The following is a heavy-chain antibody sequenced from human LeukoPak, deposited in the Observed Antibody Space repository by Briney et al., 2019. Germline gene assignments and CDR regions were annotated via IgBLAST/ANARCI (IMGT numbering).Heavy chain of an antibody. J-gene: IGHJ5*02. CDR2: INPSGGST. CDR3: ARDFQFGDGYNPSYNWFDP. Sequence: ASVKVSCKASGYTFTSYYMHWVRQAPGQGLEWMGIINPSGGSTSYAQKFQGRVTMTRDTSTSTVYMELSSLRSEDTAVYYCARDFQFGDGYNPSYNWFDPWGQGTLVTVSS. D-gene: IGHD5-24*01. V-gene: IGHV1-46*01. CDR1: GYTFTSYY.